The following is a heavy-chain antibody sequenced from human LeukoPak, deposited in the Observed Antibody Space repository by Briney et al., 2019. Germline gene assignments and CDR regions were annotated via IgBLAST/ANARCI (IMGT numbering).Heavy chain of an antibody. Sequence: PGGSLRLSCAASGFTFSSYWMSWVRQAPGKGLEWVANIKQDGSEKYYVDSVKGRFTISRDNAKNSLYLQMNSLRAEDTAVYYCASVIRITMVRGAPKDYMDVWGKGTTVTVSS. D-gene: IGHD3-10*01. CDR1: GFTFSSYW. V-gene: IGHV3-7*01. J-gene: IGHJ6*03. CDR3: ASVIRITMVRGAPKDYMDV. CDR2: IKQDGSEK.